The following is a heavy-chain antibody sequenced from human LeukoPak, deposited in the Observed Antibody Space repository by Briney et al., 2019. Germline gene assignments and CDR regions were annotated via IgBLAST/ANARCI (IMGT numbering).Heavy chain of an antibody. CDR2: IYYSGST. V-gene: IGHV4-61*01. CDR1: GGSVSSGSYY. J-gene: IGHJ5*02. Sequence: PSETLSLTCTVSGGSVSSGSYYWSWIRQPPGKGLEWIGYIYYSGSTNYNPSPKSRVTISVDTSKNQFSLKLSSVTAADTAVYYCARALILTGYPDDPWGQGTLVTVSS. CDR3: ARALILTGYPDDP. D-gene: IGHD3-9*01.